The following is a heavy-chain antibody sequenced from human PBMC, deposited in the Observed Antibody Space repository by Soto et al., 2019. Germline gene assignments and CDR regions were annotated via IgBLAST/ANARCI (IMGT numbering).Heavy chain of an antibody. CDR2: ISAYNGNT. D-gene: IGHD3-9*01. V-gene: IGHV1-18*01. CDR3: ARGRTDYYDILTGYYLGGYYFDY. J-gene: IGHJ4*02. CDR1: GYTFTSYG. Sequence: ASVKVSCKASGYTFTSYGISWVRQAPGQGLEWMGWISAYNGNTNYAQKLQGRVTMTTDTSTGTAYMELRSLRSDDTAVYYCARGRTDYYDILTGYYLGGYYFDYWGQGTLVTVSS.